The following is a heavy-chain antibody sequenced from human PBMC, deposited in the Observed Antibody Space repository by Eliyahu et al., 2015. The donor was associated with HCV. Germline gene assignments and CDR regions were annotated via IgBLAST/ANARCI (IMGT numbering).Heavy chain of an antibody. CDR2: IYYSGSP. Sequence: HLHLQESGPGLVKPSETLSLTCTVPGGSIGSSSYYWGWIRQPPGKGLEWIGRIYYSGSPDYNPSLKSRVTISVDTSKNQFSLMLRSVTAADTSVYYCTRQIRVGFCTSPSCYVAYWGQGTLVTVSS. J-gene: IGHJ4*02. CDR3: TRQIRVGFCTSPSCYVAY. V-gene: IGHV4-39*01. CDR1: GGSIGSSSYY. D-gene: IGHD2-2*01.